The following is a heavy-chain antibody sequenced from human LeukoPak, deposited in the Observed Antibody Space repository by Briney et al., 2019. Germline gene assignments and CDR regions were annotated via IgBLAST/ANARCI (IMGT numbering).Heavy chain of an antibody. V-gene: IGHV4-34*01. Sequence: SETLSLTCAVYGGSFSGYYWSWIRQPPGKGVEWIGEINHSGSTNYNPSLKSRVTISVDTSKNQFSLKLRSVTAADTAVYYCARISSSNWYNERGAFDVWGQGTMVTVSS. CDR3: ARISSSNWYNERGAFDV. J-gene: IGHJ3*01. CDR1: GGSFSGYY. CDR2: INHSGST. D-gene: IGHD6-13*01.